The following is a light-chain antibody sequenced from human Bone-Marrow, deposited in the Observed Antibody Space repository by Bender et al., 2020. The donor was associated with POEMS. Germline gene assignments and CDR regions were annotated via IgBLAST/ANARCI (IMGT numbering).Light chain of an antibody. J-gene: IGLJ2*01. CDR1: KLGEKH. Sequence: SYKLTQPPSVSVSPGQTATITCSGSKLGEKHASWYQHKPGQSPVLVIYQSKKRPSGIPDRISGSNSGSTATLTISGTQAMDEADYYCQAWDTTAHVVIGGGTKLTVL. CDR3: QAWDTTAHVV. V-gene: IGLV3-1*01. CDR2: QSK.